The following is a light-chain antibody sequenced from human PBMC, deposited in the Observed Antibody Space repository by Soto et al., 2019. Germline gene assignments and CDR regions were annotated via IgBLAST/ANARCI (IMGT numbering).Light chain of an antibody. V-gene: IGLV2-14*01. CDR1: SSDVGGYNY. CDR3: SSYTSTGTL. J-gene: IGLJ2*01. Sequence: QSALTQPASVSGPPGQSITISCTGTSSDVGGYNYVSWYQQYPGKAPKLIIFDVSSRPSGISDRFSGPKSGNTASLTVSGLQAEDEADYYCSSYTSTGTLFGGGTKLTVL. CDR2: DVS.